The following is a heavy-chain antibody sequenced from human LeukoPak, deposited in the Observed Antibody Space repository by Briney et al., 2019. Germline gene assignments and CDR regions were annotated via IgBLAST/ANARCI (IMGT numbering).Heavy chain of an antibody. J-gene: IGHJ4*02. CDR2: IYHSAST. CDR1: GGSISSGGYS. D-gene: IGHD3-22*01. Sequence: SQTLSLTCAVSGGSISSGGYSWSWIRQPPGKGLEWIGYIYHSASTYYNPSLKSRVTISVDRSKNQFSLKLSSVTAADTAVYYCARGVSSGYYFDYWGQGTLVTVSS. V-gene: IGHV4-30-2*01. CDR3: ARGVSSGYYFDY.